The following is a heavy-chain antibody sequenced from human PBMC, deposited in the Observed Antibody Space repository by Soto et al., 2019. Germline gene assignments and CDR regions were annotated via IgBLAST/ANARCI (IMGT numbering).Heavy chain of an antibody. Sequence: NPSETLSLTCTVSGGSISSYYWSWIRQPPGKGLEWIGYIYYSGSTNYNPSLKSRVTISVDTSKNQFSLKLSSVTAADTAVYYCARDRRITIFGDDYYYYYMDVWGKGTTVTVSS. D-gene: IGHD3-3*01. CDR3: ARDRRITIFGDDYYYYYMDV. J-gene: IGHJ6*03. V-gene: IGHV4-59*01. CDR1: GGSISSYY. CDR2: IYYSGST.